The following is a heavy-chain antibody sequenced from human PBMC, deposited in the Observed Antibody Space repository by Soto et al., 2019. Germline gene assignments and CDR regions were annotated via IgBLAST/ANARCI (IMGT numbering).Heavy chain of an antibody. V-gene: IGHV3-23*01. CDR1: GFTFSGYV. CDR3: ARGRGSYSFDF. D-gene: IGHD3-16*01. CDR2: ISNSGDTT. Sequence: GGSLRLSCAAPGFTFSGYVMNWVRQAPGKGLEWVSGISNSGDTTYYADSVKGRVTIARDNSKNTLYLQMNSLRTEDTAIYYCARGRGSYSFDFWGLGTLVTVSS. J-gene: IGHJ4*02.